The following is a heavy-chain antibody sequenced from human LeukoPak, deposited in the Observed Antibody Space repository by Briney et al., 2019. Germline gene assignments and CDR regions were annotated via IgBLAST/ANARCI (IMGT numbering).Heavy chain of an antibody. CDR1: GYTFTSYG. Sequence: WASVKVSCKASGYTFTSYGISWVRQAPGQGLEWMGWISAYNGNTNYAQKLQGGVTMTTDTSTSTAYMELRSLRSDDTAVYYCARATESRYCSSTSCFGGWFDPWGQGTLVTVSS. J-gene: IGHJ5*02. D-gene: IGHD2-2*01. CDR2: ISAYNGNT. V-gene: IGHV1-18*01. CDR3: ARATESRYCSSTSCFGGWFDP.